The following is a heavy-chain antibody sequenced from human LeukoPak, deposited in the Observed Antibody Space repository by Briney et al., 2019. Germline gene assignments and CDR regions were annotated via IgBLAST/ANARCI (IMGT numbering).Heavy chain of an antibody. V-gene: IGHV1-69*04. CDR2: IIPILGIA. CDR3: ARAGYDYVWGSYRTTGDWFDP. CDR1: GGTFSSYA. Sequence: SVKVSCKASGGTFSSYAISWVQQAPGQGLEWMGRIIPILGIANYAQKFQGRVTITADKSTSTAYMELSSLRSEDTAVYYCARAGYDYVWGSYRTTGDWFDPWGQGTLVTVSS. D-gene: IGHD3-16*02. J-gene: IGHJ5*02.